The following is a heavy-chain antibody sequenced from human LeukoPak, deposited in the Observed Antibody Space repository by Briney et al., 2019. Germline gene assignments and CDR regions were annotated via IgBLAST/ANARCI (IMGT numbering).Heavy chain of an antibody. CDR1: GFTVSSYG. D-gene: IGHD3-16*01. V-gene: IGHV3-33*01. CDR2: ILNDGSQE. J-gene: IGHJ3*02. Sequence: QPGGSLRLSCAASGFTVSSYGMHWVRQAPGKGLEWVAVILNDGSQEKYADSVKGRFTISRDNPKNTLFLQMNSLRAEDTAVYYCARDDALGDNALDIWGQGTMVTVSS. CDR3: ARDDALGDNALDI.